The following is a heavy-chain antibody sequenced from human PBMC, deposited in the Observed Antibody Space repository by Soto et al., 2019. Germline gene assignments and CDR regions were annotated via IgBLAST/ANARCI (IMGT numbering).Heavy chain of an antibody. CDR3: AREVSHTFKPGSYFDY. D-gene: IGHD3-10*01. CDR2: IIPIFGTA. V-gene: IGHV1-69*13. Sequence: SVKVSCKASGGTFSSYAISWVRQAPGQGLEWMGGIIPIFGTANYAQKFQGRVTITADESTSTAYMELSSLRPEDTAVYYCAREVSHTFKPGSYFDYWGQGTLVTVSS. CDR1: GGTFSSYA. J-gene: IGHJ4*02.